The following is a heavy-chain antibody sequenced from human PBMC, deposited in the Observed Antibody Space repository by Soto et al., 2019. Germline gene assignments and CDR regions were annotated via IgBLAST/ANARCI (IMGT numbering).Heavy chain of an antibody. V-gene: IGHV1-18*01. CDR1: GSTFIKYG. CDR2: ISPYADKT. CDR3: ARGGYYDNVWRKLSHYGLDK. J-gene: IGHJ6*02. D-gene: IGHD3-16*01. Sequence: QVQLAQSPAEVKKPGASVRVSCKASGSTFIKYGIAWVRQAPGQGLEWMVWISPYADKTIYAQTHQGRVTLTAHRSTGTVYLDLRSLKSNDTAVYYCARGGYYDNVWRKLSHYGLDKWGQGTSVTVSS.